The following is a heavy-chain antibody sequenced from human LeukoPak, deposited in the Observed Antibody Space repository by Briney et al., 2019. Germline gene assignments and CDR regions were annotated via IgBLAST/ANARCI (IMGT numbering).Heavy chain of an antibody. CDR2: ISSGTSYI. CDR3: ARGFSVLLWFGELLGFDY. Sequence: GGSLRLSCAASGFTFNTYTMNWVRQAPGKGLEWVSSISSGTSYIYYADSVKGRFTISRDNAKNSLYLQMNSLRAEDTAVYYCARGFSVLLWFGELLGFDYWGQGTLVTVSS. V-gene: IGHV3-21*01. CDR1: GFTFNTYT. J-gene: IGHJ4*02. D-gene: IGHD3-10*01.